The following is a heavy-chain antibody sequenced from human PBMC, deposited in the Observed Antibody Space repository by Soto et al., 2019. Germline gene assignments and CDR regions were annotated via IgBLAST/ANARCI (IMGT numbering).Heavy chain of an antibody. J-gene: IGHJ3*02. V-gene: IGHV1-69*06. Sequence: QVQLEQSGAEVRKPGSSVKVSRKASGGTFSSSAINWLRQAPGQGPEWMGGIIPTFGTSNYIPKLRGRVTITADTSTNTAYMEMSILTSEDTAMYYCARSETAGHKGFDIWGQGTMVTVSA. D-gene: IGHD6-19*01. CDR3: ARSETAGHKGFDI. CDR2: IIPTFGTS. CDR1: GGTFSSSA.